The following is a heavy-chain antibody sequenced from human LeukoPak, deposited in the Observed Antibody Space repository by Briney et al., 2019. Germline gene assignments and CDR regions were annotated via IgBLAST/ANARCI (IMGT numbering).Heavy chain of an antibody. CDR3: ARGRGIQLTPPTTRRWEFDY. CDR2: INHSGST. CDR1: GGSISSYY. V-gene: IGHV4-34*01. J-gene: IGHJ4*02. Sequence: PSETLSLTCTVSGGSISSYYWSWIRQPPGKGLEWIGEINHSGSTNYNPSLKSRVTISVDTSKNQFSLKLSSVTAADTAVYYCARGRGIQLTPPTTRRWEFDYWGQGTLVTVSS. D-gene: IGHD5-18*01.